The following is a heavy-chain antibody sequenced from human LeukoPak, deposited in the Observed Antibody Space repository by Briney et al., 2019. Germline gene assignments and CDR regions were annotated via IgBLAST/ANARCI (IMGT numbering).Heavy chain of an antibody. J-gene: IGHJ5*02. CDR3: ARSWVGWFDP. D-gene: IGHD7-27*01. CDR1: GGSFIGFH. Sequence: SETLSLTCAVYGGSFIGFHWNWIRQAPGKGLGWIGDINHSGSTYYNPSLKSRVTISLDTSKNQFSLKLSSVTAADTAVYYCARSWVGWFDPWGQGTLVTVSS. CDR2: INHSGST. V-gene: IGHV4-34*01.